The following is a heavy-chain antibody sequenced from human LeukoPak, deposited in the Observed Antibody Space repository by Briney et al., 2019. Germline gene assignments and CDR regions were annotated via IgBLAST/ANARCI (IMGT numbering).Heavy chain of an antibody. J-gene: IGHJ4*02. D-gene: IGHD2-2*01. V-gene: IGHV4-39*01. CDR3: ARIVVVPAAIDY. CDR2: IYYSGST. CDR1: GGSINSSSYY. Sequence: PSETLSLTCTVSGGSINSSSYYWGWIRQPPGKGLEWIGSIYYSGSTYYNPSLKSRVTISVDTSKNQFSLKLSSVTAADTAVYYCARIVVVPAAIDYWGQGTLVTVSS.